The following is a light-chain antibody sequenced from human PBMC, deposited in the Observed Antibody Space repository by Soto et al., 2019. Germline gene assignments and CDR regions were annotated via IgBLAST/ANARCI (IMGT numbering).Light chain of an antibody. CDR3: QSYDSSLSAHYV. CDR2: GNS. V-gene: IGLV1-40*01. CDR1: SSNIGATYD. Sequence: QSVLTQPPSVSGAPGQRVTISCTGSSSNIGATYDVQWYQQLPGTAPKLLIYGNSNRPSGVPDRFSGSKSGTSASLAITGLQADDEADYYCQSYDSSLSAHYVFGTGTKVTLL. J-gene: IGLJ1*01.